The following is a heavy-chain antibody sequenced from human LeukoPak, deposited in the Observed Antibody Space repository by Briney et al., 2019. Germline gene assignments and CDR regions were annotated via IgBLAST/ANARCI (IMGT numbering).Heavy chain of an antibody. CDR2: INPNSGGT. D-gene: IGHD4-17*01. CDR1: GYTFTGYY. V-gene: IGHV1-2*02. J-gene: IGHJ4*02. Sequence: ASVKVSCKASGYTFTGYYMHWVRQAPGQGLEWMGWINPNSGGTNYAQKFQGRVTMTRDTSISTAYMELSRLRSDDTVVYYCAQVDDYGDYLDYWGQGTLVTVSS. CDR3: AQVDDYGDYLDY.